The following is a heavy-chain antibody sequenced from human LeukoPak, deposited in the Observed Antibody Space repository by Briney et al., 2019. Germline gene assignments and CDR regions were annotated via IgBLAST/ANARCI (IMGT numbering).Heavy chain of an antibody. CDR1: GFTFSSYA. V-gene: IGHV3-23*01. CDR3: AKMKRPYCSGGSCYVDY. CDR2: ITGSGGST. D-gene: IGHD2-15*01. Sequence: PGGSLRLSCAASGFTFSSYAMSWVRQAPGKGLEWVSGITGSGGSTYYADSVKGQFTISRDNSKNTLYLQMNSLRAEDTAVYYCAKMKRPYCSGGSCYVDYWGQGTLVTVSS. J-gene: IGHJ4*02.